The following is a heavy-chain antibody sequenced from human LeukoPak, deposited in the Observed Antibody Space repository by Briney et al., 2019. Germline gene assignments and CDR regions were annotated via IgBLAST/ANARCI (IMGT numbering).Heavy chain of an antibody. CDR3: ARVKLGHAGAFDI. CDR1: GGSIINYY. D-gene: IGHD6-13*01. V-gene: IGHV4-4*07. CDR2: IYTSGST. Sequence: PSETLSLTCSVSGGSIINYYWSWIRQPAGKGLEWIGRIYTSGSTNYNPSLESRVTMSVDTSKNQSSLKLNSVTAADTAAYYCARVKLGHAGAFDIWGQGTMVTVSS. J-gene: IGHJ3*02.